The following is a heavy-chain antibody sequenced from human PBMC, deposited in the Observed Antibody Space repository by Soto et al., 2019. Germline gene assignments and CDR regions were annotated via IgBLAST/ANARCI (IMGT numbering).Heavy chain of an antibody. CDR2: IIPIFGTA. CDR1: GGTFSSYA. J-gene: IGHJ6*02. Sequence: QVQLVQSGAEVKKPGSSVKVSCKASGGTFSSYAISWVRQAPGQGLEWMGGIIPIFGTANYAQKFQGRVTITADESTSTAYMELSRLRSEDTAVYYCARGDGIAARRALGVYYYGMDVWGQGNTVTVSS. D-gene: IGHD6-6*01. CDR3: ARGDGIAARRALGVYYYGMDV. V-gene: IGHV1-69*01.